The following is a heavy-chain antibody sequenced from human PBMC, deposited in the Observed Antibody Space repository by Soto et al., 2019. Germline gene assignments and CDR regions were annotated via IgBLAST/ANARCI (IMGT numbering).Heavy chain of an antibody. V-gene: IGHV3-33*01. J-gene: IGHJ4*02. CDR1: GFTFSNYA. CDR3: ARTGSYGDY. D-gene: IGHD1-26*01. CDR2: DASKA. Sequence: QVQLVESGGGVVQPGRSLRLSCAASGFTFSNYAMHWVRQAPGKGLEWVAVDASKAYYAESVKGRFTISIDNSKDTLYLQMNSLRGEDTAVYYCARTGSYGDYWGQGTLVTVSS.